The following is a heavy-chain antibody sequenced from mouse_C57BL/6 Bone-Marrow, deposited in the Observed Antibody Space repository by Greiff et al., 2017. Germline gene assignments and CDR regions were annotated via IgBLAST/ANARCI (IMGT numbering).Heavy chain of an antibody. V-gene: IGHV1-64*01. Sequence: QVQLQQPGAELVKPGASVKLSCKASGYTFTSYWMHWVKQRPGQGLEWIGMIHPNSGSTNYNEKFKSKATVTVDKSSSTAYMQLSSLTSEDSAVYYCARDWSYWYFDVWGTGTTVTVSS. CDR3: ARDWSYWYFDV. J-gene: IGHJ1*03. CDR2: IHPNSGST. CDR1: GYTFTSYW.